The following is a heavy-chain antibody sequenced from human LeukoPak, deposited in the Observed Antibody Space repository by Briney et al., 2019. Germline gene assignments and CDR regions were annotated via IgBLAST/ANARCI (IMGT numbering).Heavy chain of an antibody. CDR1: GGTFSSYA. CDR2: IIPIFGTA. J-gene: IGHJ4*02. CDR3: ARYKDYYGSGSHE. Sequence: SVKVSCKASGGTFSSYAISWVRQAPGQGLEWMGGIIPIFGTANYAQKFQSRVTITANKSTSTAYMELSSLRSEDTAVYYCARYKDYYGSGSHEWGQGTLVTVSS. D-gene: IGHD3-10*01. V-gene: IGHV1-69*06.